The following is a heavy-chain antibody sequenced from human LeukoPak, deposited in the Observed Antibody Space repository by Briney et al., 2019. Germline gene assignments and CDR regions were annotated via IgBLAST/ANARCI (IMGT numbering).Heavy chain of an antibody. CDR3: ARDSVDTVMVRQVYFDY. CDR2: INHSGST. CDR1: GGSFSGYY. V-gene: IGHV4-34*01. Sequence: SETLSLTCAVYGGSFSGYYWSWIRQPPGKGLEWIGEINHSGSTNYNPSPKSRVTISVDTSKNQFSLKLSSVTAADTAVYYCARDSVDTVMVRQVYFDYWGQGTLVTVSS. D-gene: IGHD5-18*01. J-gene: IGHJ4*02.